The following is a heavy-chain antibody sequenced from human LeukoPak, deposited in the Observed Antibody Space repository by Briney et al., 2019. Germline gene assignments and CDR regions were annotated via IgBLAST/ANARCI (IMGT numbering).Heavy chain of an antibody. V-gene: IGHV4-4*07. D-gene: IGHD3-3*01. CDR1: GDSISSYY. Sequence: SETLSLTCTVSGDSISSYYWSWIRQPAGKGLEWIGRIHSSGSTNYNASLRSRVTMSADTSKNQFSLKLSSVTAADTAVYYCARARSDFWSGYSSLDYWGQGTLVTVSS. CDR3: ARARSDFWSGYSSLDY. CDR2: IHSSGST. J-gene: IGHJ4*02.